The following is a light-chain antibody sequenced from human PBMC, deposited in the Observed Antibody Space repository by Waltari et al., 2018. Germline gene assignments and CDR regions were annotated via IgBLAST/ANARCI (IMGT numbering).Light chain of an antibody. CDR3: QQYYSNFFT. Sequence: WYQQKPGQPPKLLIYWASTRESGVPDRFSDSGSGTDFTLTISSLQAEDVAVYYCQQYYSNFFTFGPGTKVDIK. CDR2: WAS. J-gene: IGKJ3*01. V-gene: IGKV4-1*01.